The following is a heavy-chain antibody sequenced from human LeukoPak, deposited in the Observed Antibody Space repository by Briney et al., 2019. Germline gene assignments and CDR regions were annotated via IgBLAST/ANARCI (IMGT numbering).Heavy chain of an antibody. V-gene: IGHV3-53*01. CDR2: IYSGGST. CDR1: GFTVSSNY. Sequence: GGSLRLSCAASGFTVSSNYMSWVRRAPGKGLEWVSVIYSGGSTYYADSVKGRFTISRDNSKNTLYLQMNSLRAEDTAVYYCARVSSGPRLYYYGMDVWGQGTTVTVSS. D-gene: IGHD6-19*01. J-gene: IGHJ6*02. CDR3: ARVSSGPRLYYYGMDV.